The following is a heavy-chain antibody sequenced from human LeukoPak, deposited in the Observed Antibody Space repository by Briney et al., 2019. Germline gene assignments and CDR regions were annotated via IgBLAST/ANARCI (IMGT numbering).Heavy chain of an antibody. V-gene: IGHV1-69*13. CDR2: IVTIFGTA. Sequence: ASVTVSCKASGGTFSSYAISWVRQAPGQGLEWMGGIVTIFGTANYAQKFQGRVTITADESTSTAYMELSSLRSEDTAVYYCAREYYYDSSGYYYAYWGQGTLVTVSS. CDR3: AREYYYDSSGYYYAY. J-gene: IGHJ4*02. D-gene: IGHD3-22*01. CDR1: GGTFSSYA.